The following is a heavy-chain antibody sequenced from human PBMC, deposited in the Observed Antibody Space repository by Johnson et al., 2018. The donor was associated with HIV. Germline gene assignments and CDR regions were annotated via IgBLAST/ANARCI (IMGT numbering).Heavy chain of an antibody. CDR2: IGTAGDT. J-gene: IGHJ3*02. Sequence: VQLVESGGGVVQPGRSLRLSCAASGFTFSSYGMHWVRQATGKGLEWVSAIGTAGDTYYRGSVKGRFTISRENAKNSLYLQMNSLRAEDTAVYYCAREGDSSGAGAFDIWGQGTMVTVSS. CDR3: AREGDSSGAGAFDI. V-gene: IGHV3-13*01. D-gene: IGHD3-22*01. CDR1: GFTFSSYG.